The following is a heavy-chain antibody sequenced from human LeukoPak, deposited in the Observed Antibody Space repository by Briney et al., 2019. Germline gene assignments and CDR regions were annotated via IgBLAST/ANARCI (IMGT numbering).Heavy chain of an antibody. D-gene: IGHD5-12*01. CDR1: GFTFSSYA. V-gene: IGHV3-30-3*01. CDR3: ARDSLYSGYDSDFDY. CDR2: ISYGGSNK. J-gene: IGHJ4*02. Sequence: GGSLRLSCAASGFTFSSYAMHWVRQAPGKGLEWVAVISYGGSNKYYADSVKGRFTISRDNSKNTLYLQMNSLRAEDTAVYYCARDSLYSGYDSDFDYWGQGTLVTVTS.